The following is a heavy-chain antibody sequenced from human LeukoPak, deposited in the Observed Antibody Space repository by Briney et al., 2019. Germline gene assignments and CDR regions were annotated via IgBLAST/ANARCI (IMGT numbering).Heavy chain of an antibody. CDR3: ARHIAYQLLGVLGYFDY. D-gene: IGHD2-2*01. Sequence: PSQTLSLTCTVSGGSISSGSYYWSWIRQPAGKGLEWIGRIYTSGSTNYNPSLKSRVTISVDTSKNQFSLKLSSVTAADTAVYYCARHIAYQLLGVLGYFDYWGQGTLVTVSS. CDR2: IYTSGST. V-gene: IGHV4-61*02. CDR1: GGSISSGSYY. J-gene: IGHJ4*02.